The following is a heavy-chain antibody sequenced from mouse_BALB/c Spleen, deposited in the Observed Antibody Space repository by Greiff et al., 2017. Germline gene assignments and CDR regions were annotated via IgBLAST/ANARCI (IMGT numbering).Heavy chain of an antibody. D-gene: IGHD1-1*01. J-gene: IGHJ1*01. CDR2: INPSTGYT. V-gene: IGHV1-7*01. CDR1: GYTFTSYW. Sequence: VQLQQSGAELAKPGASVKMSCKASGYTFTSYWMPWVNQRPGQGLEWIGYINPSTGYTEYNQKFKDKATLTADKSSSTAYMQLSSLTSEDSAVYYGARAGDYYGSSLYWYFDVWGAGTTVTVSS. CDR3: ARAGDYYGSSLYWYFDV.